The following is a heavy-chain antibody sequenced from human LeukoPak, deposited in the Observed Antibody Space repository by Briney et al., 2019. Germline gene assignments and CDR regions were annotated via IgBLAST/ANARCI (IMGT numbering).Heavy chain of an antibody. CDR1: GGSISSGGYY. CDR3: ARDTHMLYDDRTGWFDP. Sequence: SQTLSLTCTVSGGSISSGGYYWSWIQQTPGKGLEWIGYIYQSGSIYYNPSLKSRVTISVDRSKNQFSLKLSSVTAADTAMYYCARDTHMLYDDRTGWFDPWGQGTLVTVSS. CDR2: IYQSGSI. J-gene: IGHJ5*02. V-gene: IGHV4-30-2*01. D-gene: IGHD5/OR15-5a*01.